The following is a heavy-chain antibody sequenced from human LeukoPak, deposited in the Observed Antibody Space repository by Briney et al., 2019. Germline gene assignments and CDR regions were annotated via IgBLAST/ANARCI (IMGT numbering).Heavy chain of an antibody. CDR2: IYYSGST. CDR3: ARRRDY. Sequence: SETLSLTCTVSGGSISSSYYYWGWIRQPPGKGLEWIGSIYYSGSTDYNPSLKSRVPISLDTSKNQFSLKLSSVTTADTAVYYCARRRDYWGQGTLVTVSS. J-gene: IGHJ4*02. CDR1: GGSISSSYYY. V-gene: IGHV4-39*07.